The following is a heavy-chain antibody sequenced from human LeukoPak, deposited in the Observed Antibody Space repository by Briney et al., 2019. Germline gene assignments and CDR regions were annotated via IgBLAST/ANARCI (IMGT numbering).Heavy chain of an antibody. J-gene: IGHJ3*02. CDR2: ISYSGIT. CDR1: GYSISNYY. CDR3: ARGLYPDDAFDI. D-gene: IGHD3-16*02. V-gene: IGHV4-59*08. Sequence: SETLSLTCTVSGYSISNYYWSWIRQPPGKGLEWIGYISYSGITNYNPPLKSGVTISLDTSKNHFSLKMRSGTAADTAVYYCARGLYPDDAFDIWGQGTMVTVSS.